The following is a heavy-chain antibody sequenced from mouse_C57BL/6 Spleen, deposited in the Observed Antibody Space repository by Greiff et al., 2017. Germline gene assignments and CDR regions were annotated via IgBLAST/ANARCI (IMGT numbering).Heavy chain of an antibody. V-gene: IGHV5-6*01. CDR2: ISSGGSYT. Sequence: EVKVVESGGDLVKPGGSLKLSCAASGFTFSSYGMSWVRQTPDKRLEWVATISSGGSYTYYPDSVKGRFTISRDNAKNTLYLPMSSLKSEDTAMYCCARHEGADYFDYWGQGTTLTVSS. CDR3: ARHEGADYFDY. CDR1: GFTFSSYG. J-gene: IGHJ2*01.